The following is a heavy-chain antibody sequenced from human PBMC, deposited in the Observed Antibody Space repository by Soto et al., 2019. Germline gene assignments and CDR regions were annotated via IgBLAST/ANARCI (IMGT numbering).Heavy chain of an antibody. CDR2: IRSKAYGGTT. CDR3: TRDLRRGFDY. V-gene: IGHV3-49*04. CDR1: GFTFGDYA. Sequence: LRLSCTASGFTFGDYAMIWVRQAPGKGLEWVGFIRSKAYGGTTEYAASVKGRFTISRDDSTGITYLQMNSLKTEDTALYYCTRDLRRGFDYWGQGTLVTVSS. J-gene: IGHJ4*02. D-gene: IGHD3-10*01.